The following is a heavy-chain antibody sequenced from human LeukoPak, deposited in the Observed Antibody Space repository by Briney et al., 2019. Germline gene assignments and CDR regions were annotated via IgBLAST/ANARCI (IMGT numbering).Heavy chain of an antibody. J-gene: IGHJ4*02. V-gene: IGHV1-2*04. CDR2: INPNSGGT. CDR1: GYTFTGYY. CDR3: ASSPPKGATIFDY. D-gene: IGHD1-26*01. Sequence: ASVKVSCKASGYTFTGYYMHWVRQAPGQRLEWMGWINPNSGGTNYAQKFQGWVTMTRDTSISTAYMELSRLRSDDTAVYYCASSPPKGATIFDYWGQGTLVTVSS.